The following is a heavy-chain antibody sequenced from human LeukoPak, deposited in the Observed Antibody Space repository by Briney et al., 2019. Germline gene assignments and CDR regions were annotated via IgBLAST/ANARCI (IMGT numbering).Heavy chain of an antibody. D-gene: IGHD3-10*01. CDR1: GGSFSGYY. J-gene: IGHJ6*03. CDR3: ARGKNYYGSGSYYLVGYMDV. V-gene: IGHV4-34*01. Sequence: PSETLSLTCAVYGGSFSGYYWSWIRQPPGKGLEWIGEINHSGSTNYNPSLKSRVTISVDTSKNQFSLKLSSVTAADTAVYYCARGKNYYGSGSYYLVGYMDVWGKGTTVTVSS. CDR2: INHSGST.